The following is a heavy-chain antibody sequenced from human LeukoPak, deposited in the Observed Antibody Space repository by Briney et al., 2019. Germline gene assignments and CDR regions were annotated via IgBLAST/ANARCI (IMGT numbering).Heavy chain of an antibody. V-gene: IGHV3-15*01. CDR2: IKSKTDGGTT. CDR1: GFTFANAW. D-gene: IGHD1-26*01. Sequence: GGSLRLSCEASGFTFANAWMIWVRQAPGKGPEWVGRIKSKTDGGTTDYAAPVKGRFTISRDDSKSTLYLQMNSLKTEDTAVYYCTTLSGSYYGFDYWGQGTLVTVSS. CDR3: TTLSGSYYGFDY. J-gene: IGHJ4*02.